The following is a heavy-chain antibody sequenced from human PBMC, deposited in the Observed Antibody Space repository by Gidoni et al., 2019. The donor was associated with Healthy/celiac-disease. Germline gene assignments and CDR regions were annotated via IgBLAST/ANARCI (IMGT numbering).Heavy chain of an antibody. J-gene: IGHJ5*02. CDR3: ARDPHYDILTDHNWFDP. D-gene: IGHD3-9*01. V-gene: IGHV1-69*06. Sequence: QVQLVQSGAEVKKPGSSVKVSCKASGGTFSSYAISWVRQAPGQGLEWMGGIIPIFGTANYAQKFQGRVTITADKSTSTAYMELSSLRSEDTAVYYCARDPHYDILTDHNWFDPWGQGTLVTVSS. CDR1: GGTFSSYA. CDR2: IIPIFGTA.